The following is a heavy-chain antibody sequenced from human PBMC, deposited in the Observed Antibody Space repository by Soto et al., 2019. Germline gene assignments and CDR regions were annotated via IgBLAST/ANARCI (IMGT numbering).Heavy chain of an antibody. CDR1: GGSISSSSYY. V-gene: IGHV4-39*01. D-gene: IGHD3-10*01. J-gene: IGHJ6*02. CDR3: ASHYGSGEGYYGMDV. Sequence: QLQLHESGPGLVKPSETLSLTCTVSGGSISSSSYYWGWIRQPPGKGLEWIGSIYYSGSTYYNPSLKSRVTISVDTSKNQFSLKLSSVTAADTAVYYCASHYGSGEGYYGMDVWGQGTTVTVSS. CDR2: IYYSGST.